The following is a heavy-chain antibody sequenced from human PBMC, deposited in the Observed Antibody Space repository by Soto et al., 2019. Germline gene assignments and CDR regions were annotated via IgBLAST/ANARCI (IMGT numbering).Heavy chain of an antibody. CDR2: IWYDGSNK. CDR3: ASSIN. J-gene: IGHJ4*02. CDR1: GFPFSSYG. Sequence: QVQLVESGGGVVQPGRSLRLSCAASGFPFSSYGMHWVRQAPGKGLDWVAVIWYDGSNKDYADSVKGRFTISRDNSKNTLYLQMNSLSADDTAVYYCASSINWGQGTLVTVSS. V-gene: IGHV3-33*01.